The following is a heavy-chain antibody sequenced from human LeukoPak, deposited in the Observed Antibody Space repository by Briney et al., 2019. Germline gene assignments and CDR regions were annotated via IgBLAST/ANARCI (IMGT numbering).Heavy chain of an antibody. CDR1: GYSFTIYG. D-gene: IGHD6-13*01. CDR3: ARQHSSSSLGY. V-gene: IGHV5-51*01. J-gene: IGHJ4*02. CDR2: LYPRDSDT. Sequence: GESVNISCKGSGYSFTIYGMGGVRQMPGKGLEGMGILYPRDSDTRYSLSLQGQVPISADKSISTAYLQWSSLKASDTAMYYCARQHSSSSLGYWGQEPLVTVSS.